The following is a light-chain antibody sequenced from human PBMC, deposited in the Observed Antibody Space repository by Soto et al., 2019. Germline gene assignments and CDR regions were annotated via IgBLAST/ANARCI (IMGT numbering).Light chain of an antibody. CDR1: QSDSNTY. V-gene: IGKV3-20*01. Sequence: EIVLTQSPGTLSLSPGERATLSCRASQSDSNTYLGWYQQKPGQAPRLLIYDISNRATGIPDRFSGSGSGTDFTLTTSRLEPGDFGIYYCQQYGTAPWTFGQGTKVEI. CDR3: QQYGTAPWT. J-gene: IGKJ1*01. CDR2: DIS.